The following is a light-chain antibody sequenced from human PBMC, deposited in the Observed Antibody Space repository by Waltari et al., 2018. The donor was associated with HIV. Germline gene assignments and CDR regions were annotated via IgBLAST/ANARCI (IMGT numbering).Light chain of an antibody. CDR2: AAS. V-gene: IGKV1-6*01. J-gene: IGKJ3*01. Sequence: AIQMTQSPSSLSASVGDRVTITCRASQGIGHDLGWYQQKSGKAPKVLIYAASSLQSGVSSRFSGSRSGTDFTLTICSLQPEDSATYYCLQDGSFPLTFGPGTKVDV. CDR1: QGIGHD. CDR3: LQDGSFPLT.